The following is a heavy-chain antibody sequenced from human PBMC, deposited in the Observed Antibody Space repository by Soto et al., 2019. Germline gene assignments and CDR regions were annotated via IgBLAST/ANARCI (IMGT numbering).Heavy chain of an antibody. D-gene: IGHD6-13*01. CDR1: GFTFSSYG. CDR2: ISYDGSNK. Sequence: PGGSLRLSCAASGFTFSSYGMHWVRQAPGKGLEWVAVISYDGSNKYYADSVKGRFTISRDNSKNTLYLQMNSLRAEDTAVYYCAKPHRYSSSWYVRQYYFDYWGQGTLVTVSS. CDR3: AKPHRYSSSWYVRQYYFDY. J-gene: IGHJ4*02. V-gene: IGHV3-30*18.